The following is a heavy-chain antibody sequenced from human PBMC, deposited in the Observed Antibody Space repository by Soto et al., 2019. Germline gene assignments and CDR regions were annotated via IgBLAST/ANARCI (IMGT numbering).Heavy chain of an antibody. CDR1: GFTFSSYA. D-gene: IGHD4-17*01. Sequence: GGSLRLSCAASGFTFSSYAMSWVRQAPGKGLEWVSAISGSGGSTYYADSVKGRFTISRDISRNTLYLKMNSLRAEDKAVYYSARPSYADCYCDYWRQGTLVT. J-gene: IGHJ4*02. CDR2: ISGSGGST. V-gene: IGHV3-23*01. CDR3: ARPSYADCYCDY.